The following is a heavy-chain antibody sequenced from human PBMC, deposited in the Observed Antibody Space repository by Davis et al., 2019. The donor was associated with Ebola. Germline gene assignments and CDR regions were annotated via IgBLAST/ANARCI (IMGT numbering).Heavy chain of an antibody. CDR2: ISGSGGST. CDR3: ARKPGYSYGPRYYYYGMDV. V-gene: IGHV3-23*01. D-gene: IGHD5-18*01. Sequence: GGSLRLSCAASGFTFSSYAMSWVRHAPGKGLEWVSAISGSGGSTYYADSVKGRFTISRDNSKNTLYLQMNSLRAEDTAVYYCARKPGYSYGPRYYYYGMDVWGQGTTVTVSS. CDR1: GFTFSSYA. J-gene: IGHJ6*02.